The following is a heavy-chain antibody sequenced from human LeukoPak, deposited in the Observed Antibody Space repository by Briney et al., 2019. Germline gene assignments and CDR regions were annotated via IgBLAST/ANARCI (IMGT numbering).Heavy chain of an antibody. Sequence: SETLSLTCTVSGGSISIYYWSWIRQPPGKGLEWSGYIYYSGSTNYNPSLKSRVTISVDTSKNQFSLKLSSVTAADTAVYYCARAYGDYPAVLDYWGQGTLVTVSS. CDR3: ARAYGDYPAVLDY. CDR1: GGSISIYY. CDR2: IYYSGST. D-gene: IGHD4-17*01. V-gene: IGHV4-59*01. J-gene: IGHJ4*02.